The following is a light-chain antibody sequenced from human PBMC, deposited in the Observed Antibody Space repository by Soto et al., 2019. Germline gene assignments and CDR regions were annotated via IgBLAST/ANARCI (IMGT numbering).Light chain of an antibody. V-gene: IGKV3-11*01. CDR2: DAS. Sequence: EIVLTQSPATLSSSPGARAPLSCRASQSVSSYLAWYQQKPGQAPRLLIYDASNRATGIPARFSGSGSGTDFTLTISSLEPEDFAVYYCQQRSNWPWTFGQGTKVDIK. CDR3: QQRSNWPWT. CDR1: QSVSSY. J-gene: IGKJ1*01.